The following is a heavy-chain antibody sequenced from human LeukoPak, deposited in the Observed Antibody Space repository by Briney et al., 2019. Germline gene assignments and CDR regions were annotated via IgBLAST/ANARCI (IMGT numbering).Heavy chain of an antibody. V-gene: IGHV4-59*01. J-gene: IGHJ4*02. CDR1: GGSISSYY. CDR2: IYYSGST. Sequence: SETLSLTCTVSGGSISSYYWSWIRQPPGKGLEWIGYIYYSGSTNHNPSLKSRVTISVDTSKNQFSLKLSSVTAADTAVYYCARGGTYWGQGTLVTVSS. D-gene: IGHD2-15*01. CDR3: ARGGTY.